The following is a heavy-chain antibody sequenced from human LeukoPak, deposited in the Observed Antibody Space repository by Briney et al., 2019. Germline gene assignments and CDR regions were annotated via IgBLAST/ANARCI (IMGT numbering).Heavy chain of an antibody. V-gene: IGHV4-39*01. CDR3: ARHQRYYYGSGSFKTNWFDP. J-gene: IGHJ5*02. CDR1: GGSISSSGYY. Sequence: SETLSLTCTVSGGSISSSGYYWGWSRQPPGKGLEWIGSIYYSGSTQYNPSLKSRVTISVDTSKNQFSLKLRSVTAADTAVYYCARHQRYYYGSGSFKTNWFDPWGQGTLVTVSS. D-gene: IGHD3-10*01. CDR2: IYYSGST.